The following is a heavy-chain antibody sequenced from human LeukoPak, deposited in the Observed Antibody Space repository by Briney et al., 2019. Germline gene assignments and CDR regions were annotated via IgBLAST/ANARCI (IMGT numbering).Heavy chain of an antibody. J-gene: IGHJ6*03. CDR3: ARAVAGSYYYYYMDV. D-gene: IGHD6-19*01. Sequence: SETLSLTCTVSGGSVSRSPYYWGWIRQPPGTGLEWIGYIYYSGSTNYNPSLKSRVTISVDTSKNQFSLKLSSVTAADTAVYYCARAVAGSYYYYYMDVWGKGTTVTISS. CDR2: IYYSGST. CDR1: GGSVSRSPYY. V-gene: IGHV4-61*01.